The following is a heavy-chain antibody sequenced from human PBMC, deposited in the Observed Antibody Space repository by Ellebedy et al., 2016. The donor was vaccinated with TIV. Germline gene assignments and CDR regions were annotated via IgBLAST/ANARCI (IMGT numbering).Heavy chain of an antibody. CDR2: INPGGGST. Sequence: ASVKVSCXASGYTFTTYYMHWVRQAPGQGLEWMGIINPGGGSTSYAQKFQGRVTMTRDTSTSTVYMDLSSLTSEDTAVYYCAAEVPQASSWIDWGQGTLVTVSS. CDR1: GYTFTTYY. V-gene: IGHV1-46*01. D-gene: IGHD6-13*01. CDR3: AAEVPQASSWID. J-gene: IGHJ4*02.